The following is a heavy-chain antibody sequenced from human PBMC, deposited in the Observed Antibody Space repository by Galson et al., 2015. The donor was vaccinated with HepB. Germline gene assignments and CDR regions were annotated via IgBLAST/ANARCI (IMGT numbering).Heavy chain of an antibody. D-gene: IGHD2-2*01. CDR2: ISYDGSNK. Sequence: LRLSCAASGFTFSSYAMHWVRQAPGKGLEWVAVISYDGSNKYYADSVKGRFTISRDNSKNTLYLQMNSLRAEDTAVYYCARDRIVVVPAAPAGGMDVWGQGTTVTVSS. CDR3: ARDRIVVVPAAPAGGMDV. J-gene: IGHJ6*02. V-gene: IGHV3-30-3*01. CDR1: GFTFSSYA.